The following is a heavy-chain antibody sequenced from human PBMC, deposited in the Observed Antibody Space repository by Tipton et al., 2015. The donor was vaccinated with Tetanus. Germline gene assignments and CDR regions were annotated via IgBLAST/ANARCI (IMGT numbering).Heavy chain of an antibody. J-gene: IGHJ6*02. CDR1: GGSMNTRTFY. V-gene: IGHV4-30-4*08. D-gene: IGHD3-22*01. CDR2: VSDSGST. CDR3: ARATPSGSYFVRYYSMDV. Sequence: TLSLTCTVSGGSMNTRTFYWGWIRQSPGKGLEWIGYVSDSGSTYSNPSLRSRIIISVDTSKNQFSLILSSVTAAGTAVYYCARATPSGSYFVRYYSMDVWGQGTTVVVSS.